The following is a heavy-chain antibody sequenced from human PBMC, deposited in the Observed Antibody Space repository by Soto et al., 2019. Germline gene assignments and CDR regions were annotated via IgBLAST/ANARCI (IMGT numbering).Heavy chain of an antibody. CDR2: IYYSGST. V-gene: IGHV4-39*01. CDR3: ASHTTVALHGGNWFDP. J-gene: IGHJ5*02. CDR1: GGSISSSSYY. Sequence: PSETLSLTCTVSGGSISSSSYYWGWIRQPPGKGLEWIGSIYYSGSTYYNPSLKSRVTISVDTSKNQFSLKLSSVTAADTAVYYCASHTTVALHGGNWFDPWGQGTLVTVSS. D-gene: IGHD4-17*01.